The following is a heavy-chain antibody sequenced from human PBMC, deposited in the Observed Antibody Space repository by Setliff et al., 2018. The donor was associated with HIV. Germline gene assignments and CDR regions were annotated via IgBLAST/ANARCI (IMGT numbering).Heavy chain of an antibody. CDR2: ISGYGNR. CDR3: ASGRGIYGSGALEAYDI. D-gene: IGHD3-10*01. Sequence: ASVKVSCKASGYTFNNYGVMWVRQAPGHGLEWMGWISGYGNRKYAQKFEGRLTVTTDTSTSTAYMELRTLRSDDTAVYFCASGRGIYGSGALEAYDIWGQGTMVTVSS. J-gene: IGHJ3*02. CDR1: GYTFNNYG. V-gene: IGHV1-18*01.